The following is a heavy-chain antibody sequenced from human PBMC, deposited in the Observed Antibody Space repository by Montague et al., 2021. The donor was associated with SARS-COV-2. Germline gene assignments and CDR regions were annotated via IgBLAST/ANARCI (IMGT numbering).Heavy chain of an antibody. CDR2: ISDSGST. CDR1: GGSISSFY. J-gene: IGHJ4*02. CDR3: ARHYSATLPAVY. Sequence: SETLSLTCTVSGGSISSFYWSWSRQPPGKGLEWIGYISDSGSTNYNPSLTSRVTMSVDTSKDQFSLKVNSVTAADTAVYYCARHYSATLPAVYWGQGTPVTVSS. D-gene: IGHD2-15*01. V-gene: IGHV4-59*08.